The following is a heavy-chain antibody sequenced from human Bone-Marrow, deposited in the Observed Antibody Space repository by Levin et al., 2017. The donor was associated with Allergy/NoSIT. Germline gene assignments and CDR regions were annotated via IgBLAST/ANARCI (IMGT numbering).Heavy chain of an antibody. CDR1: GGSISTYY. Sequence: SQTLSLTCTVSGGSISTYYWSWIRQPPEKRLEWIGYIYYSGSTKYNPSLKSRVTLLVDTSKNLFSLKLSSVTAADSAVYFCARAIPSGGNSYYYYFMDVWGKGTTVTVSS. D-gene: IGHD4-23*01. V-gene: IGHV4-59*01. CDR2: IYYSGST. J-gene: IGHJ6*03. CDR3: ARAIPSGGNSYYYYFMDV.